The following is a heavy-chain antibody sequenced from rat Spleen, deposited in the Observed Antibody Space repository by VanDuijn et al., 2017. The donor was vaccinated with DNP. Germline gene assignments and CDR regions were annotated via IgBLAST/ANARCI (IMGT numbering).Heavy chain of an antibody. Sequence: EVQLVESGGGLVQPGGSLKLSCVASGFTVSDYGFHWIRQAPTKGLEWVASISPTGRSTNYRDSVKGRFTISRDHARRTLYLQMDSLRSEDTATYYCATPLYYSGAFDYWGQGVMVTVSS. CDR2: ISPTGRST. D-gene: IGHD1-1*01. CDR1: GFTVSDYG. V-gene: IGHV5-19*01. J-gene: IGHJ2*01. CDR3: ATPLYYSGAFDY.